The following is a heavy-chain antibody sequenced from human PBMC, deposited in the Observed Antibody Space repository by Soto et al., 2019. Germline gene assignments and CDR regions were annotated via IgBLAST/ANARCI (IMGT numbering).Heavy chain of an antibody. D-gene: IGHD2-15*01. CDR1: GGSISSGGYY. CDR3: ARDRRYCSGGSCYLNWFDP. V-gene: IGHV4-31*03. J-gene: IGHJ5*02. CDR2: IYYSGST. Sequence: SETLSLTCTVSGGSISSGGYYWSWIRRHPGKGLEWIGYIYYSGSTYYKPSLKSRVTISVDTSKNQFSLKLSSVTAADTAVFYCARDRRYCSGGSCYLNWFDPWGQGTLVTVSS.